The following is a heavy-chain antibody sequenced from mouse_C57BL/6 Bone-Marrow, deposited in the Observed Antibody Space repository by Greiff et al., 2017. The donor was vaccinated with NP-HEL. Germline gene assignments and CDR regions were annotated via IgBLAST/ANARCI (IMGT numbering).Heavy chain of an antibody. D-gene: IGHD1-1*01. CDR2: INPGSGGT. J-gene: IGHJ4*01. Sequence: QVQLQQSGAELVRPGTSVKVSCKASGYAFTNYLIEWVKQRPGQGLEWIGVINPGSGGTNYNEKFKGKATLTADKSSSTAYMQLSSLTSEDSAVYFCARGPSYYYGSSYAMDYWGQGTSVTVSS. V-gene: IGHV1-54*01. CDR1: GYAFTNYL. CDR3: ARGPSYYYGSSYAMDY.